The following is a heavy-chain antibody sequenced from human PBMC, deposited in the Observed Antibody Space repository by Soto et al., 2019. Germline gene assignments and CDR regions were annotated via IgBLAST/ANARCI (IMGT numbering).Heavy chain of an antibody. J-gene: IGHJ3*02. Sequence: QVQLVQSGAEVKKPGASVKVSCKASGYTFTSYDINWVRQATGQGLEWMGWMNPNSGNTGYAQKFKGRVTMPRNSSIRKAHVEVNSLRSADTAVYYCASRSIPRVYYDYIWECCIQCAFGIWGQGKMVTLS. D-gene: IGHD3-16*01. CDR3: ASRSIPRVYYDYIWECCIQCAFGI. V-gene: IGHV1-8*01. CDR1: GYTFTSYD. CDR2: MNPNSGNT.